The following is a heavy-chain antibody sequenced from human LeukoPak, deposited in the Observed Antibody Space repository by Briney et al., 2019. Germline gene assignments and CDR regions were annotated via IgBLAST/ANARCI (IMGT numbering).Heavy chain of an antibody. Sequence: GASVKVSCKASGYTFTSYDIYWVRQATGQGLEWMGWMNPNSGNTGYAQKFQGRVTMTRNTSISTAYMELSSLRSEDTAVYYCARRRLVRNWFDPWGQGTLVTVSS. CDR3: ARRRLVRNWFDP. CDR1: GYTFTSYD. CDR2: MNPNSGNT. D-gene: IGHD6-19*01. J-gene: IGHJ5*02. V-gene: IGHV1-8*01.